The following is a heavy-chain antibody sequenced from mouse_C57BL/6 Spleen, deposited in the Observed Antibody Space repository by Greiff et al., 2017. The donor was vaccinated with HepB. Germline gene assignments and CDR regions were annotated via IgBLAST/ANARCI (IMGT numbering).Heavy chain of an antibody. CDR2: IDPSDSYT. V-gene: IGHV1-59*01. CDR1: GYTFTSYW. J-gene: IGHJ3*01. CDR3: ARRPAIYYDYDGFAY. D-gene: IGHD2-4*01. Sequence: QVQLQQPGAELVRPGTSVKLSCKASGYTFTSYWMHWVKQRPGQGLEWIGVIDPSDSYTNYNQKFKGKATLTVETSSSTAYMQLSSLTSEDSAVYYCARRPAIYYDYDGFAYWGQGALVTVSA.